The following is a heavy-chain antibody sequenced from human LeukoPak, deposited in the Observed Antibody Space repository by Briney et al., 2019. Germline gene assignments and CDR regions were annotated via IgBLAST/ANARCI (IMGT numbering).Heavy chain of an antibody. CDR3: VRGQPIIRYSYGSGPLDV. D-gene: IGHD5-18*01. J-gene: IGHJ6*02. Sequence: SETLSLTCTVSGGSISSYYWSWIRQPPGKGLEWIGYIYYSGSTNYNPSLKSRVTISVDTSKNQFSLKLSSVTAADTAVYYCVRGQPIIRYSYGSGPLDVWGQGTTVTVSS. V-gene: IGHV4-59*01. CDR2: IYYSGST. CDR1: GGSISSYY.